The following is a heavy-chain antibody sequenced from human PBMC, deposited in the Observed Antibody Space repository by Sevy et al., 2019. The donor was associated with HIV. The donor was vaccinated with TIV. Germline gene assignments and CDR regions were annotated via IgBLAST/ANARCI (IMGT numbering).Heavy chain of an antibody. Sequence: SETLSLTCTVSGGSISSGDYYWSWIRQPPGKGLEGIGYSYYSGSTYYNPSLKSRVTISVDTSKNQFSLKLSSVTAADTAVYYWGRVNDILTGSYPYFDYWGQGTLVTVSS. V-gene: IGHV4-30-4*01. CDR2: SYYSGST. CDR3: GRVNDILTGSYPYFDY. CDR1: GGSISSGDYY. D-gene: IGHD3-9*01. J-gene: IGHJ4*02.